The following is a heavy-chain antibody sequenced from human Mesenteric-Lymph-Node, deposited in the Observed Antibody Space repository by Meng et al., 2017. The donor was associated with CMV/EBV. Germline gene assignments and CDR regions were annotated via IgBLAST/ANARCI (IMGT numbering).Heavy chain of an antibody. Sequence: SVSSSSYYWNWIRQSPGKGLEWIGYIYFSGTNYNPSLKSRVTISIDRSKNQFSLKMRSVTAADTAVYYCARDEYCASTSCSNWFDPWGQGTLVTVSS. CDR3: ARDEYCASTSCSNWFDP. CDR1: SVSSSSYY. D-gene: IGHD2-2*01. J-gene: IGHJ5*02. CDR2: IYFSGT. V-gene: IGHV4-61*01.